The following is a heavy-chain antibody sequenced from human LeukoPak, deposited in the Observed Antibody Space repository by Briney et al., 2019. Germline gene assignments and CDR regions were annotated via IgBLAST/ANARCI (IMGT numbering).Heavy chain of an antibody. CDR3: ARSTMVRGVRFDP. CDR1: GFTVSGNY. J-gene: IGHJ5*02. CDR2: IYSGGST. D-gene: IGHD3-10*01. Sequence: GGSLRLSCAASGFTVSGNYMSWVRQAPGKGLEWVSVIYSGGSTYYADSVKGRFTISRDNSKNTLYLQMNSLRAEDTAVYYCARSTMVRGVRFDPWGQGTLVTVSS. V-gene: IGHV3-53*01.